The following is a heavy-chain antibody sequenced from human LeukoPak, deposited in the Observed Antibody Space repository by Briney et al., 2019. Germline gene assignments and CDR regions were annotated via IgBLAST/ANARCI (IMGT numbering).Heavy chain of an antibody. CDR3: ARDRTPIVVVPAASFWFDP. Sequence: AGSLRLSCAASGFTFSNYGMHWVRQAPGKGLEWVAVIWYDGSNKYSADSVKGRFTISRDNSKNTLYLQMSSLRAEDTAVYYCARDRTPIVVVPAASFWFDPWGQGTLVTVSS. CDR1: GFTFSNYG. CDR2: IWYDGSNK. D-gene: IGHD2-2*01. J-gene: IGHJ5*02. V-gene: IGHV3-33*01.